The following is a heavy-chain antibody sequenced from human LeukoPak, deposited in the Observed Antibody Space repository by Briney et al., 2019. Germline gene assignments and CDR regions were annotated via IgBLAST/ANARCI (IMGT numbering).Heavy chain of an antibody. CDR3: VKDAPNGSIDY. J-gene: IGHJ4*02. D-gene: IGHD2/OR15-2a*01. CDR2: ITPNSRGV. CDR1: GFTFDNYV. V-gene: IGHV3-9*01. Sequence: GGSLRLSCAASGFTFDNYVMDWVRLVPGKGLECVSSITPNSRGVCYAASVKCLFTISRHNARNSLYLQMNSLKAEDTALYYCVKDAPNGSIDYWGQGTLVTVSS.